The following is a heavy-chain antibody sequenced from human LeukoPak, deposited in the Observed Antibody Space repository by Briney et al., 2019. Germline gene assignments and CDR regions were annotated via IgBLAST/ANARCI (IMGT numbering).Heavy chain of an antibody. CDR2: IYYNGNT. Sequence: SESLSLACTVSGGSISSSSYYWGWIRQPPGKGLEWVGNIYYNGNTYYNPSLTSRVTISKDTSKNQFSLRLTSVTAADTAVYYCATWRGSFTASFDYWGQGTLVTVSS. CDR1: GGSISSSSYY. V-gene: IGHV4-39*01. CDR3: ATWRGSFTASFDY. D-gene: IGHD1-1*01. J-gene: IGHJ4*02.